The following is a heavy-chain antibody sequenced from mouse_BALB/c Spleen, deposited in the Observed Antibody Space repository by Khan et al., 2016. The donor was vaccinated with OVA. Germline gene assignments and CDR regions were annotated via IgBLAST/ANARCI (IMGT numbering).Heavy chain of an antibody. CDR3: ARRGLRWDFDY. J-gene: IGHJ2*01. D-gene: IGHD1-1*01. CDR2: INPSIGYT. V-gene: IGHV1-7*01. Sequence: VELVESGAELAKPGASVKMSCKASGYTFVNYWIFWVRQRPGQGLEWIGYINPSIGYTENNQNFKDKATLTADKSSSTAYMQLNSLTSEDSAVYYCARRGLRWDFDYRGQGTTLTVSS. CDR1: GYTFVNYW.